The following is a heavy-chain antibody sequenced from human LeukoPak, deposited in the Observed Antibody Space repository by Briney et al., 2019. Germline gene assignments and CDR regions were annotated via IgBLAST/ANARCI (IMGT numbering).Heavy chain of an antibody. D-gene: IGHD1-26*01. J-gene: IGHJ3*02. CDR2: IYSAGAT. CDR3: ARIEWERLGRAFDI. Sequence: GGSLRLSCAASGFVFSSYSMNWVRQAPGKGLEWVSSIYSAGATHYAESVKGRFTISRDNSKNTLYLQMNSLRAEDMAVYYCARIEWERLGRAFDIWGQGTMVTVSS. CDR1: GFVFSSYS. V-gene: IGHV3-53*01.